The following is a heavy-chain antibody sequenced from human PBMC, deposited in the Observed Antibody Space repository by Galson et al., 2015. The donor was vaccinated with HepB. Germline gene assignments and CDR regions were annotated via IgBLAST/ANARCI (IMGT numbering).Heavy chain of an antibody. Sequence: QSGAEVKKPGESLNISCTSSGYRFTSHWIAWVRQVPGKGLEWMGIIFPSDSDTRYSPSFQGQVTISVDKPISTAYLQWSSLKASDTAMYYCARYGYNLQLFDWLSEGWLDPWGQGTLVTVSS. CDR3: ARYGYNLQLFDWLSEGWLDP. D-gene: IGHD3-3*01. J-gene: IGHJ5*02. CDR1: GYRFTSHW. V-gene: IGHV5-51*01. CDR2: IFPSDSDT.